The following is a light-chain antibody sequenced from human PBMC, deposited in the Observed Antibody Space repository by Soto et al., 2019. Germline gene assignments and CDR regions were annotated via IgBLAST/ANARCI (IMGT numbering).Light chain of an antibody. CDR2: HAS. CDR1: RSVSSNS. V-gene: IGKV3-20*01. Sequence: VLTQSPGTLSLSPGERATLSCRASRSVSSNSLAWYQQKPGQAPRLLIYHASSRATGIPDTFSGSGSGTDFTLTISRLGPEDFAVYYCQHYGSSPTFGPGTKVDIK. CDR3: QHYGSSPT. J-gene: IGKJ3*01.